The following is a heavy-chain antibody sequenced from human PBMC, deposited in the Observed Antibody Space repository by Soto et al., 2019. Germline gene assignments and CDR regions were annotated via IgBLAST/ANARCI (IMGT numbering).Heavy chain of an antibody. V-gene: IGHV1-18*04. CDR3: ARQYSTGDYYYYGMDV. D-gene: IGHD6-25*01. CDR1: GYTFTSYG. J-gene: IGHJ6*02. Sequence: ASVKVSCKASGYTFTSYGISWVRQAPGQGLEWMGWISAYNGNTNYAQKLQGRVTMTTDTSTSTAYMELRSLRSDDTAVYYCARQYSTGDYYYYGMDVWGQGTTVTV. CDR2: ISAYNGNT.